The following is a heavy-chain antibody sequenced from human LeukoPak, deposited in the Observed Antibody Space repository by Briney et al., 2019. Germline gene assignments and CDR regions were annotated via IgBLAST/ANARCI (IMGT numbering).Heavy chain of an antibody. V-gene: IGHV4-4*07. J-gene: IGHJ4*02. CDR3: ARDGYYYDSSGYYATDY. CDR1: GGSISSYY. CDR2: IYTSGST. D-gene: IGHD3-22*01. Sequence: PSETLSLTCTVSGGSISSYYWSWIRQPAGKGLEWIGRIYTSGSTNYNPSLKGRVTMSVDTSKNQFSLKLSSVTAADTAVYYCARDGYYYDSSGYYATDYWGQGTLVTVSS.